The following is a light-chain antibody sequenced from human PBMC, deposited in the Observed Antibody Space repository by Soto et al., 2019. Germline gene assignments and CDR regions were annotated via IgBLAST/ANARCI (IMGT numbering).Light chain of an antibody. V-gene: IGKV3-11*01. CDR3: PQRSNWPIT. Sequence: DIVFTQLPGTRSLSPGGRATLSCRASQSVGSTLAWYPQKPGQAPRLLIYGASNRATGIPAMFLCRGAGPACTRPISSLEPEDVSVDSCPQRSNWPITFGQGTRLEI. J-gene: IGKJ5*01. CDR1: QSVGST. CDR2: GAS.